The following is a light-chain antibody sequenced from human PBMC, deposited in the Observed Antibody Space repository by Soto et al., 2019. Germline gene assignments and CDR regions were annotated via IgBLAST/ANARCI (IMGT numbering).Light chain of an antibody. J-gene: IGLJ2*01. CDR2: LNSDGSH. V-gene: IGLV4-69*01. CDR3: QIWGTGTYVV. CDR1: SGHSSYA. Sequence: QSVLTQSPSASASLGASVKLTCTLSSGHSSYAIAWHQQQPEKGPRYLMKLNSDGSHSKGDGIPDRFSGSSSGAERCLTISSLQSEDEADYYCQIWGTGTYVVFGGGTKLTVL.